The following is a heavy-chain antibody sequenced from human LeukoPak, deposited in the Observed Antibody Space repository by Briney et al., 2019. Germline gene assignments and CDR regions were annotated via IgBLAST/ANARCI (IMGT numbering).Heavy chain of an antibody. CDR1: GFTFDDYA. CDR2: ISWNSGTI. V-gene: IGHV3-9*01. D-gene: IGHD6-13*01. CDR3: AKDGAAAGTYFDY. Sequence: SLRLSCAASGFTFDDYAMNWVRHAPGKGLEWVSGISWNSGTIGYADSVKGRFTISRDNAKNSLYLQMNSLRAEDTALYYCAKDGAAAGTYFDYWGQGTLVTVSS. J-gene: IGHJ4*02.